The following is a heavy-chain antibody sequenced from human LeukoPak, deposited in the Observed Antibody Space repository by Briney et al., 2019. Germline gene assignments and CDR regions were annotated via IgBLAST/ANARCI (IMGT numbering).Heavy chain of an antibody. CDR3: ARDNYDYVWGRYRQRNPEYFQH. CDR2: IYSTGST. V-gene: IGHV4-30-4*08. CDR1: GGSISSGDLY. Sequence: PSQTLSLTCTVSGGSISSGDLYWSWIRPPPGEGLQWIGSIYSTGSTNYNPSLKSRVTISVDTSKNLFSLKLSSVTAADTAVYYCARDNYDYVWGRYRQRNPEYFQHWGQGTLVTVSS. D-gene: IGHD3-16*02. J-gene: IGHJ1*01.